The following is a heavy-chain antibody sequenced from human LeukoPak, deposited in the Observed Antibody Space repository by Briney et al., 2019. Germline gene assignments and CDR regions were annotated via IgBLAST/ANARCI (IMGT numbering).Heavy chain of an antibody. J-gene: IGHJ5*02. CDR2: IIPIFGTA. Sequence: GASVKVSCKASGGTFSSYAISWVRQAPGQGLEWMGGIIPIFGTANYAQKFQGRVTITVDESTSTAYMELSSLRSEDTAVYYCARGACSTSCPWFDPWGQGTLVTVSS. CDR1: GGTFSSYA. V-gene: IGHV1-69*01. CDR3: ARGACSTSCPWFDP. D-gene: IGHD2-2*01.